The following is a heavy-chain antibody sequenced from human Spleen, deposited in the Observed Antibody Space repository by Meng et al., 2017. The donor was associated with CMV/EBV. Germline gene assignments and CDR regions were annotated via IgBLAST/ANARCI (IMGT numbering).Heavy chain of an antibody. CDR3: ARDLATGCCSSSSCYFGCWFDA. J-gene: IGHJ5*02. D-gene: IGHD2-2*01. CDR2: IMPIFGTA. CDR1: GSTFSSDA. V-gene: IGHV1-69*05. Sequence: SVKVSCKTSGSTFSSDAISWVRQAPGQGLEWMGGIMPIFGTANYAQKLQGRVTITTDESTSTAYMELSSLRFEDTAVYYCARDLATGCCSSSSCYFGCWFDAWGQGTLVTVSS.